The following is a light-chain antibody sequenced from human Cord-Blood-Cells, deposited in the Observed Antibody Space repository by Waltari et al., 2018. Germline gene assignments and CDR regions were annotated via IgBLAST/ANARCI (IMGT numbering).Light chain of an antibody. Sequence: QSVLTQPPSVSAAPGQKVTISCSGSSPHIGNNYVSWYQQLPGTAPKPLIYENNKRPSGIPDRFSGSKSGTSATLGITGLQTGDEADYYCGTWDSSLSAWVFGGGTKLTVL. J-gene: IGLJ3*02. CDR3: GTWDSSLSAWV. CDR2: ENN. CDR1: SPHIGNNY. V-gene: IGLV1-51*02.